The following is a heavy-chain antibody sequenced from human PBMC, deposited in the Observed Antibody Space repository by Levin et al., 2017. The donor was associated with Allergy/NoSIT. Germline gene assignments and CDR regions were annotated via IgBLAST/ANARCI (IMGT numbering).Heavy chain of an antibody. Sequence: GESLKISCAASGFTFRIYWMSWVRQDPGKGLEWVANIHQDGSEKYYVDSVKGRFTISRDNAKNSLYLQMNSLRAEDTAVYYCARVPKASYYGLDVWGQGTTVTVSS. V-gene: IGHV3-7*04. J-gene: IGHJ6*02. CDR3: ARVPKASYYGLDV. CDR1: GFTFRIYW. CDR2: IHQDGSEK.